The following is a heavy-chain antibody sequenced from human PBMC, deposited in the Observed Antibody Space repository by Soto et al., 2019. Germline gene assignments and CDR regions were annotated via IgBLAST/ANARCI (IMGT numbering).Heavy chain of an antibody. D-gene: IGHD3-3*01. CDR3: ARDKRELRVLEWSYYFDY. Sequence: QVQLVESGGGVVQPGRSLRLSCAASGFTFSTYAMHWVRQAPGKGLEWVAVISYDGSNKYYADSVKGRFTISRDNSKNPLYPQMNSLRAEDTAVYYCARDKRELRVLEWSYYFDYWGQGTLVTVSS. CDR1: GFTFSTYA. J-gene: IGHJ4*02. CDR2: ISYDGSNK. V-gene: IGHV3-30-3*01.